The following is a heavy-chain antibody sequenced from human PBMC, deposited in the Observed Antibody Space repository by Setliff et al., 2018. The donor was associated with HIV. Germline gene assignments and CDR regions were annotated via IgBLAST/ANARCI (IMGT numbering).Heavy chain of an antibody. CDR1: GGSINSGDYY. D-gene: IGHD3-22*01. V-gene: IGHV4-31*03. CDR2: AYYTGST. Sequence: SETLSLTCTVSGGSINSGDYYWSWIRQYPGQGLEWIGCAYYTGSTFYNPSLKSRVTISLDSSNNQFSLKLSSVTAADTAVYYCARYYYDSSGYINWFDPWGQGTVVTVSS. J-gene: IGHJ5*02. CDR3: ARYYYDSSGYINWFDP.